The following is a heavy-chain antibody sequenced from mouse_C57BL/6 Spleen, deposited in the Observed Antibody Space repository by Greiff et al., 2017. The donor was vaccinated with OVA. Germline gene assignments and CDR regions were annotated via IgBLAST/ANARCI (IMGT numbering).Heavy chain of an antibody. CDR3: ARGDQLGRDYFDY. V-gene: IGHV1-69*01. Sequence: QVQLQQPGAELVMPGASVKLSCKASGYTFTSYWMHWVKQRPGQGLEWIGEIDPSDSYTNYNQKFKGKSTLTVDKSSSTAYMQLSSLTSEDSAVYYCARGDQLGRDYFDYWGKGTTLTVSS. CDR2: IDPSDSYT. D-gene: IGHD4-1*01. CDR1: GYTFTSYW. J-gene: IGHJ2*01.